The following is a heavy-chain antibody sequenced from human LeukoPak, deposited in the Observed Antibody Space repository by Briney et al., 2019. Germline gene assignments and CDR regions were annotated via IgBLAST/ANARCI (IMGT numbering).Heavy chain of an antibody. CDR1: GFTFSSYW. V-gene: IGHV3-48*04. Sequence: PGGSLRLSCAASGFTFSSYWMSWVRQAPGKGLEWVSYISSSSNAIYYADSVKGRFTISRDNAKNSLYLQMNSLRAEDTAVYYCARVWRYGRGVTNAFDIWGQGTMVTVSS. CDR2: ISSSSNAI. D-gene: IGHD3-10*01. CDR3: ARVWRYGRGVTNAFDI. J-gene: IGHJ3*02.